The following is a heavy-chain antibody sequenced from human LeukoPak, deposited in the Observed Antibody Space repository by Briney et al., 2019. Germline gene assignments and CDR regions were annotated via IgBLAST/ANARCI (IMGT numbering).Heavy chain of an antibody. CDR3: ARDIDY. J-gene: IGHJ4*02. CDR1: GASMNTHY. CDR2: IYYSGST. Sequence: SETLSLTCSVSGASMNTHYWNWIRQPPGKGLEWIGYIYYSGSTNYNPSLKSRVTRSVDTSKNQFSLKLSSVTAADTAVYYCARDIDYWGQGALVTVSS. V-gene: IGHV4-59*11.